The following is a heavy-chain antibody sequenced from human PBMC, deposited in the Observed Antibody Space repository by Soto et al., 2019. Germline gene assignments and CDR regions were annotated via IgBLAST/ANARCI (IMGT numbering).Heavy chain of an antibody. CDR3: AREDNGSGSYYTGYYYYYGMDV. J-gene: IGHJ6*02. D-gene: IGHD3-10*01. CDR2: IIPIFGTA. CDR1: GGTFSSYA. V-gene: IGHV1-69*06. Sequence: SVKVSCKASGGTFSSYAISWVRQAPGQGLEWMGGIIPIFGTANYAQKFQGRVTITADKSTSTAYKELSSLRSEDTAVYYCAREDNGSGSYYTGYYYYYGMDVWGQGTTVTVS.